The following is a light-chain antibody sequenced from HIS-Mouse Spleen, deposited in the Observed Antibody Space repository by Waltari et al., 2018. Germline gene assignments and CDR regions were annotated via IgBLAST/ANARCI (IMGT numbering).Light chain of an antibody. V-gene: IGKV3-11*01. CDR3: QQRSNWPPLT. CDR1: QSVSSY. Sequence: EIVLTQSPATLSLSPGERATLSCRASQSVSSYLAWYQQKPGQAPRLLIYDASNRATGIPARFSGSGSGTDFTLTISRLEPEDFAVYYCQQRSNWPPLTFGGGIKVEIK. CDR2: DAS. J-gene: IGKJ4*01.